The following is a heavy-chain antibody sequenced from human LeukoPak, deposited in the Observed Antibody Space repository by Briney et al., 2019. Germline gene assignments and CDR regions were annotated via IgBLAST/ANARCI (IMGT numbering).Heavy chain of an antibody. CDR2: ISSYNGNT. Sequence: ASVKVSCKASGYTLTSYGINWVRQAPGQGPEWMGWISSYNGNTNYAQKLQGRVTMTTETSTSTAYMELRSLRSDDTAVYYCAGTQYYDILTGYYTPWFDPWGQGTLVTVSS. CDR1: GYTLTSYG. CDR3: AGTQYYDILTGYYTPWFDP. V-gene: IGHV1-18*01. D-gene: IGHD3-9*01. J-gene: IGHJ5*02.